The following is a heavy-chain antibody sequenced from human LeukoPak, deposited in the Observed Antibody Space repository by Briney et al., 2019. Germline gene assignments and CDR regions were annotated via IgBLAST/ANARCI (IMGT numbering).Heavy chain of an antibody. V-gene: IGHV3-21*01. D-gene: IGHD6-19*01. J-gene: IGHJ4*02. CDR2: ISSSSSYI. Sequence: GGSLRLSCAASGFTFSSYSMNWVRQAPGKGLEWVSSISSSSSYIYYADSVKGRFTISRDNAKNPLYLQMNSLKAEDTAVYYCARDSQWLNFDYWGQGTLVTVSS. CDR3: ARDSQWLNFDY. CDR1: GFTFSSYS.